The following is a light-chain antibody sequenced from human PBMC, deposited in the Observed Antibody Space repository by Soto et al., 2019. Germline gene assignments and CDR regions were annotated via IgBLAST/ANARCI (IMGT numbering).Light chain of an antibody. CDR3: QQSYSTPRT. CDR1: QSISSY. Sequence: DIQMTQSPSSLSASVGDRVTITCRAGQSISSYLNWYQQKPGRAPNLLIYAASSLQSGVPSRFSGSGSGTDFTLTISSLQPEDFATYYCQQSYSTPRTFGQGTKVESK. CDR2: AAS. V-gene: IGKV1-39*01. J-gene: IGKJ1*01.